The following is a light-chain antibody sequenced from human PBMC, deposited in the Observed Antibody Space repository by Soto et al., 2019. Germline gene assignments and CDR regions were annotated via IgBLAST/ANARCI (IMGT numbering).Light chain of an antibody. CDR2: KAS. CDR3: QQYNSYSVA. J-gene: IGKJ1*01. CDR1: QSISSW. Sequence: DLQMTQSPSTLSASVGPRVTITCRASQSISSWLAWCQQKPGKAPKLLIYKASSLESGVPSRFSGSGSGTEFTLTISSLQPDDFATYYCQQYNSYSVAFGQGTKVDIK. V-gene: IGKV1-5*03.